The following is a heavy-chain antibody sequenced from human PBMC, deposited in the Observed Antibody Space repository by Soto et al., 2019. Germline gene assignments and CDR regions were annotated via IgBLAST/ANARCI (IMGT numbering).Heavy chain of an antibody. CDR2: IVVGSGNT. Sequence: QMQLVQSGPEVKKPGTSVKVSCKASGFTFTSSAVQWVRQARGQRLEWIGWIVVGSGNTNYAQKFQERVTITRDMYTSTAYMELSSLRSEDTAVYYCAAEYRGSHTPFDYWGQGTLVTVSS. J-gene: IGHJ4*02. CDR1: GFTFTSSA. V-gene: IGHV1-58*01. D-gene: IGHD1-26*01. CDR3: AAEYRGSHTPFDY.